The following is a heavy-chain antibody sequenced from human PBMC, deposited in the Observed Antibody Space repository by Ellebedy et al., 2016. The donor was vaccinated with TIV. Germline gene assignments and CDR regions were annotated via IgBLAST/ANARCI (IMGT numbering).Heavy chain of an antibody. Sequence: AASVKVSCKASGYTFSNYGISWVRQAPGQGLEWMGWVSANNGDTNYAQKLQGRVTMTTETSTSTAYMDLRSLRSDDTAVYYCARDFYYYGSGSWDDTFDIWGQGTMVTVSS. CDR3: ARDFYYYGSGSWDDTFDI. CDR2: VSANNGDT. V-gene: IGHV1-18*04. J-gene: IGHJ3*02. D-gene: IGHD3-10*01. CDR1: GYTFSNYG.